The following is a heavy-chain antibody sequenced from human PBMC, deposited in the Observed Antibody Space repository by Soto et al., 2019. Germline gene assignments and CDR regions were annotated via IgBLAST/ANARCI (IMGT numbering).Heavy chain of an antibody. CDR3: ARRTITTCGFSQAY. V-gene: IGHV5-10-1*01. J-gene: IGHJ4*02. CDR2: VDPSDSYT. D-gene: IGHD4-4*01. Sequence: IRRVLQNTRKVLEWMGRVDPSDSYTNYSPSCQGHVTISADKSLSTAYLQWSSLKASDTAMYFRARRTITTCGFSQAYWRQGSLVTVSS.